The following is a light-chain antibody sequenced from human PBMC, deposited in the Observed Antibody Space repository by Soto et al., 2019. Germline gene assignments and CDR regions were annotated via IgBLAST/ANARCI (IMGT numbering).Light chain of an antibody. J-gene: IGKJ1*01. CDR1: HSVSSNY. Sequence: EIVLTQSPGTLSLSPGERATLSCRSSHSVSSNYLAWYQQTPGQAPRLLIYDVSSSATGIPDRFSGSGSGTDFTLTISRLEPVDVAVYYCQQYCISPTFGQGTKVEIK. V-gene: IGKV3-20*01. CDR3: QQYCISPT. CDR2: DVS.